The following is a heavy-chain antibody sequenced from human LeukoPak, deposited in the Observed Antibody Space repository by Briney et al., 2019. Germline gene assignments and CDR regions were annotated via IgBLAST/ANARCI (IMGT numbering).Heavy chain of an antibody. CDR1: GYTFTSYD. CDR2: MNPNSGNT. V-gene: IGHV1-8*03. J-gene: IGHJ5*02. Sequence: GASVKVSCKASGYTFTSYDINWVRQATGQGLEWMGWMNPNSGNTGYAQKFQGRVTITRNTSISTAYMELSSLRSEDTAVYYCARIRSSSWYELGGDWFDPWGQGTLVTVSS. D-gene: IGHD6-13*01. CDR3: ARIRSSSWYELGGDWFDP.